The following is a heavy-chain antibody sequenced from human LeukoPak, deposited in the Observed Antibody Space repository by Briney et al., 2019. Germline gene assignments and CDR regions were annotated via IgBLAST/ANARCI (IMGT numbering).Heavy chain of an antibody. V-gene: IGHV3-7*04. D-gene: IGHD6-19*01. CDR1: EFTFSTYW. CDR2: IKSDGSDK. CDR3: ARDAHQQSQVLCVFSYGMDV. Sequence: PGGSLRLSCAASEFTFSTYWMSGVRQAPGKGLEWVAQIKSDGSDKYYVDSVKGRFAISRDNAKNSLYLQMNSLRAEDTAVYYCARDAHQQSQVLCVFSYGMDVWGQGTLVTVSS. J-gene: IGHJ6*02.